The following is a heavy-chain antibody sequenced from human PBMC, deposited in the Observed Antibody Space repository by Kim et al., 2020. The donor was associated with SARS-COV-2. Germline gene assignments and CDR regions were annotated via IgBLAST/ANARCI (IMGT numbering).Heavy chain of an antibody. CDR2: GSNK. V-gene: IGHV3-33*01. J-gene: IGHJ4*02. Sequence: GSNKYNADSEKGRFTISSDNSKTARYLQMNRRRAEDTAVYYCASTRGLDYWGQGTLVTVSS. CDR3: ASTRGLDY. D-gene: IGHD2-15*01.